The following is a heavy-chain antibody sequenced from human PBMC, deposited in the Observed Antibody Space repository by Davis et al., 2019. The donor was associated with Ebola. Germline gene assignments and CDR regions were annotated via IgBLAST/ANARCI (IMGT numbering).Heavy chain of an antibody. CDR1: GGSVSDHY. V-gene: IGHV4-59*08. D-gene: IGHD1-1*01. CDR3: SRQRGNWNDWFDP. J-gene: IGHJ5*02. CDR2: VHDSGST. Sequence: MPSQTLSLTCSLSGGSVSDHYWSWIRQSPGKVLEWIGSVHDSGSTTYNASLKGRVAILLDTSKNQFSLYLTSVTASDPAVYYFSRQRGNWNDWFDPWGQGTLVTVSS.